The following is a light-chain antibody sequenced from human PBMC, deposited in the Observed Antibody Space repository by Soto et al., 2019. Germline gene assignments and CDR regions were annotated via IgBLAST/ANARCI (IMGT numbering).Light chain of an antibody. CDR1: QSISSS. Sequence: EIVMTQSPATLSVSPGERATLSCRASQSISSSLAWYQQKPGQAPRLLIYGASTRATGIPARFSGSGSGTEFTLTISSLQSGDFAVYYCQQYYDWWTFGQGTKVEIK. V-gene: IGKV3-15*01. J-gene: IGKJ1*01. CDR3: QQYYDWWT. CDR2: GAS.